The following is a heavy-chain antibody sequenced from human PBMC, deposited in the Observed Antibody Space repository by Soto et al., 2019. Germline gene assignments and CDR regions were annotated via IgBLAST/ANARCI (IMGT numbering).Heavy chain of an antibody. CDR3: ARSTSGYDSLYFDY. D-gene: IGHD5-12*01. Sequence: GGSLRLSCAASGFTFSSYGMHWVRQAPGKGLEWVAVIAHDGSKKYYADSVKGRVTISRDNSKNTLYLQMNSLRAEDTAVYYCARSTSGYDSLYFDYWGQGTLVTVSS. CDR1: GFTFSSYG. J-gene: IGHJ4*02. CDR2: IAHDGSKK. V-gene: IGHV3-30*03.